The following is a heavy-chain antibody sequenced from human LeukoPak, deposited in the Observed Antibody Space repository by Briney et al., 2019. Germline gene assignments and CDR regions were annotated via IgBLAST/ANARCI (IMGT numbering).Heavy chain of an antibody. CDR3: ARVQRRCSSTSCYRAAWFDP. J-gene: IGHJ5*02. Sequence: ASVKVSCKASGYTFTSDDINWVRQATGQGLEWMGWMNPNSGNTGYAQKFQGRVTITRNTSISTAYMELSCLRSEDTAVYYCARVQRRCSSTSCYRAAWFDPWGQGTLVTVSS. CDR2: MNPNSGNT. CDR1: GYTFTSDD. V-gene: IGHV1-8*03. D-gene: IGHD2-2*02.